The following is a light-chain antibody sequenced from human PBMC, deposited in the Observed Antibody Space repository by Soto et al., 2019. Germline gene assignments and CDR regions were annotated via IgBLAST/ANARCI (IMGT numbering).Light chain of an antibody. V-gene: IGLV2-14*01. J-gene: IGLJ1*01. CDR3: RSFTRSSTYV. CDR1: SSDVGAYNF. Sequence: QSVLTQPASVSGSPGQSITISCTGTSSDVGAYNFVSWYQQYPGKAPKVMIYEVNNRPSGVSNRFSGSKSGNTASLTISGLQAEDEADYYCRSFTRSSTYVFGSGTKVTVL. CDR2: EVN.